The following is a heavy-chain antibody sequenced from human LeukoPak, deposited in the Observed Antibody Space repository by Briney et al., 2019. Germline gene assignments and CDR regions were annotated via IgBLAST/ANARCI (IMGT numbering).Heavy chain of an antibody. CDR2: INHSGDT. V-gene: IGHV4-28*01. CDR1: GYSISNNDW. CDR3: AKKVAGVGWFDS. D-gene: IGHD7-27*01. Sequence: SDTLSLTCAVSGYSISNNDWWGWIRQPPGKGLEWIGYINHSGDTYYSPSLKSRITMSVDTSKNQFSLKLTSVTAVDTAVYYCAKKVAGVGWFDSWGQGTLVTVSS. J-gene: IGHJ5*01.